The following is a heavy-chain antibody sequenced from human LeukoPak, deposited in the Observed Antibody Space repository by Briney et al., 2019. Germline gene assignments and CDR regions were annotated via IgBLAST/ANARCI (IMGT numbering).Heavy chain of an antibody. Sequence: SGTLSLTCVVSGDSISSSNWWSWVRQPPGKGLEWIGEIYHSGSTNYNPSLKSRVTISVDKSTNQFSLKLNSVTAADTAVYYCARAPATGTGRNWYDPWGQGTLVTVSS. J-gene: IGHJ5*02. CDR2: IYHSGST. D-gene: IGHD4-17*01. V-gene: IGHV4-4*02. CDR3: ARAPATGTGRNWYDP. CDR1: GDSISSSNW.